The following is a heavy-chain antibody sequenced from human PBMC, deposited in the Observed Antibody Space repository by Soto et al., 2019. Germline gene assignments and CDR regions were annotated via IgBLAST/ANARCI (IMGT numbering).Heavy chain of an antibody. Sequence: QVQLVESGGGVVRPGRSLRLSCAASGFTFSSYGMHWVRQAPGKGLEWVAVIWYDASNKYYAASVKGRFTISRDNFKNTVYLQMNSLRAEDTAVYYCARDGADYLQFKYYIDYWGQGTLVTVSS. D-gene: IGHD4-17*01. CDR1: GFTFSSYG. CDR3: ARDGADYLQFKYYIDY. CDR2: IWYDASNK. J-gene: IGHJ4*02. V-gene: IGHV3-33*01.